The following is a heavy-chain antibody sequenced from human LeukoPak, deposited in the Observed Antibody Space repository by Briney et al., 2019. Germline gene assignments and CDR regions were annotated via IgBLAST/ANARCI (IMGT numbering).Heavy chain of an antibody. J-gene: IGHJ4*02. D-gene: IGHD3-10*01. Sequence: GASLQISCKGSGYSFTSYWIGWVRQMPGKGLEWMGIIYPGDSDTRYSPSFQGQVTISADKSISTAYLQWSSLKASDTAMYYCARSPHMVRGVFDYWGQGTLVTVSS. CDR1: GYSFTSYW. V-gene: IGHV5-51*01. CDR3: ARSPHMVRGVFDY. CDR2: IYPGDSDT.